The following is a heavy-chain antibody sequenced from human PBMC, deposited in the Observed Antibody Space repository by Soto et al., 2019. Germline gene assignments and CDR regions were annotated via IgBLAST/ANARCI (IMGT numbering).Heavy chain of an antibody. CDR1: GFTFNYYS. D-gene: IGHD4-4*01. J-gene: IGHJ5*01. CDR2: ISSDSETK. Sequence: VQLVESGGTLVQPGGSLRLSCAASGFTFNYYSMNWVRLAPGKGLEYIADISSDSETKHYADSVKGRFTISRDNAKNSLFLQMDSLRADDTAVYYCAKTLYSNYNRDSWGQGTLVTVSS. CDR3: AKTLYSNYNRDS. V-gene: IGHV3-48*01.